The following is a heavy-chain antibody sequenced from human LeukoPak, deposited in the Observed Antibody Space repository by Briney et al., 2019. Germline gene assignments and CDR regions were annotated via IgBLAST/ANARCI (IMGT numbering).Heavy chain of an antibody. CDR1: GHTFTSYD. Sequence: GASVKVSCKASGHTFTSYDINWVRQATGQGLEWMGWMNPNSGNTAYAQKFQGRVTMTRNTSISTAYMELSSLRSEDTAVYYCARDSGNSSGYPLNWGQGTLVTVSS. J-gene: IGHJ4*02. D-gene: IGHD3-22*01. CDR2: MNPNSGNT. CDR3: ARDSGNSSGYPLN. V-gene: IGHV1-8*02.